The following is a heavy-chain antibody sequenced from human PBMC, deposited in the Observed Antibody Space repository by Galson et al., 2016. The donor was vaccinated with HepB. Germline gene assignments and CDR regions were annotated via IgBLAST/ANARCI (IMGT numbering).Heavy chain of an antibody. Sequence: SETLSLTCTVSGGSISSYYWSWIRQSPGKGLEWIGYIYYSGRTNYNPSLKSRVTISVDTSKNQFSLKLNSVTAADTAVYYCARVVDYYFYGIDVWGQGTTVTVSS. CDR1: GGSISSYY. V-gene: IGHV4-59*01. CDR2: IYYSGRT. J-gene: IGHJ6*02. CDR3: ARVVDYYFYGIDV.